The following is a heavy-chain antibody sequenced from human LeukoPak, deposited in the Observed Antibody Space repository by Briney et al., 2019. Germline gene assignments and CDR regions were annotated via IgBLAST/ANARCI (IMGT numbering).Heavy chain of an antibody. J-gene: IGHJ5*02. CDR3: ARGGSPRFDP. CDR1: GGSTSSYF. CDR2: IYDSGST. V-gene: IGHV4-59*01. Sequence: SETLSLTCTVSGGSTSSYFWSWIRQPPGKGLEWIGYIYDSGSTNYNPSLKSRVTISIDTSKSQFFLKLNSVTAADTAVYYCARGGSPRFDPWGQGTLVTVSS. D-gene: IGHD5-12*01.